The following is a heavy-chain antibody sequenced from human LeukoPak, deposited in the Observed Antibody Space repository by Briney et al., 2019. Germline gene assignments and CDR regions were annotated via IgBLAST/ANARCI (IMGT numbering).Heavy chain of an antibody. V-gene: IGHV3-7*01. CDR2: IKEDGSEK. J-gene: IGHJ4*02. Sequence: GGSLRLSCAASGFIFSRYWMTWVRQAPGKGLEYVANIKEDGSEKYYAGSVKGRFTISRDNAKNSLYVQLNSLRGDDTAVYYCARDEFGANGSGDLDYWGQGTLVTVSS. CDR3: ARDEFGANGSGDLDY. D-gene: IGHD3-10*01. CDR1: GFIFSRYW.